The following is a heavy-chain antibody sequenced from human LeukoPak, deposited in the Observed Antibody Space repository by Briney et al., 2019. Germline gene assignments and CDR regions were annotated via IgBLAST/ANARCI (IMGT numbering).Heavy chain of an antibody. CDR3: AGADILTGYEDP. V-gene: IGHV4-59*01. D-gene: IGHD3-9*01. CDR2: IYSTGST. J-gene: IGHJ5*02. CDR1: GGSISGYY. Sequence: SETLSLTCSVSGGSISGYYWSWIRQPPGKGLEWIGYIYSTGSTNSNPSLKSRVTISVDTSKNQFSLKLSSVTAADTAVYYCAGADILTGYEDPWGQGTLITVSS.